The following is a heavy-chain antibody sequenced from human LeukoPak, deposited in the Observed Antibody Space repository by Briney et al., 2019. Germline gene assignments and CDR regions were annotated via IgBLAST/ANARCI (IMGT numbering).Heavy chain of an antibody. J-gene: IGHJ4*02. Sequence: PGGSLRLSCAASGFTFSSYAMHWVRQAPGKGLEWVAVISYDGSNKYYADSVKGRFTISRDNSKNTLYLQMNSLRAEDTAMYYCTTRSPARYCSDGACYSSADYWGQGTLVTVSS. CDR2: ISYDGSNK. D-gene: IGHD2-15*01. CDR3: TTRSPARYCSDGACYSSADY. CDR1: GFTFSSYA. V-gene: IGHV3-30*04.